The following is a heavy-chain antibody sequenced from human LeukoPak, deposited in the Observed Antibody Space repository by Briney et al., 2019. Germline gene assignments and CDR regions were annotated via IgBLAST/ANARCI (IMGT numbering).Heavy chain of an antibody. CDR3: ARDMGIAVAGTFDY. CDR2: ISRSSSYI. Sequence: GGSLRLSCAASGFTFSSYSMNWVRQAPGKGLEWVSCISRSSSYIYYADSLKGRFTISRDNAKNSLYLEMNSLRAEDTAVYYCARDMGIAVAGTFDYWGQGSLVTVSS. CDR1: GFTFSSYS. D-gene: IGHD6-19*01. J-gene: IGHJ4*02. V-gene: IGHV3-21*01.